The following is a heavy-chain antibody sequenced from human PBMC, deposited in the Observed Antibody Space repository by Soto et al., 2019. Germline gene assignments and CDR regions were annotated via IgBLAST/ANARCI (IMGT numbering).Heavy chain of an antibody. CDR3: ARDFGGSGSYYSRPY. CDR1: GFTFSSYG. V-gene: IGHV3-33*01. J-gene: IGHJ4*02. D-gene: IGHD3-10*01. Sequence: GGSLRLSCAASGFTFSSYGMHWVRQAPGKGLEWVAVIWYDGSNKYYADSVKGRFTISRDNSKNTLYLQMNSLRAEDTAVYYCARDFGGSGSYYSRPYWGQGTLVTV. CDR2: IWYDGSNK.